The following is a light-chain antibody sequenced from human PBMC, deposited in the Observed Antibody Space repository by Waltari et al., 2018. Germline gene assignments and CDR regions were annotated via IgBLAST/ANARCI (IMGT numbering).Light chain of an antibody. J-gene: IGLJ2*01. CDR1: SSDVGGYDY. CDR2: DVS. CDR3: GSYTSSITLV. Sequence: QSALTQPASVSGSPGQSITISCTGNSSDVGGYDYVSWYQQHPGKAPKLMIYDVSNRPSGVSNRFSGSKSGNTASLTISGLQADDEADYYCGSYTSSITLVFGGGTKLTVL. V-gene: IGLV2-14*03.